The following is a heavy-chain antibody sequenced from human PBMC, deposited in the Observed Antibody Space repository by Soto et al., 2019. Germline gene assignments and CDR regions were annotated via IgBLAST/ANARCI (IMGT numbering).Heavy chain of an antibody. CDR3: VRVVAIPGYPDN. V-gene: IGHV1-69*12. D-gene: IGHD5-12*01. Sequence: QVQLVQSGAEVRQPASSVKVSCKTSGGTFSSYAISWVRQAPGQGLEWMGGIVPIVDTSTYAQKFQGRVTINADESTSTVYMELSRLRSDDTAVYYCVRVVAIPGYPDNWGQGTLSPFPQ. J-gene: IGHJ4*02. CDR1: GGTFSSYA. CDR2: IVPIVDTS.